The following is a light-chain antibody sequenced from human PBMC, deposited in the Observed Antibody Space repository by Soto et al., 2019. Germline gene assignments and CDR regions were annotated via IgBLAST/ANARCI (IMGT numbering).Light chain of an antibody. CDR2: AAS. V-gene: IGKV1-39*01. Sequence: DIQMTPSPSSLSASVGDRVTITCRARQSISSYLNWYQQNPGKAPQILIYAASSLQSGGPSRFSGSGSGTDFTLTLSRLQPEDFAIYDCQQSYCNSTWTFGQGTKVEIK. J-gene: IGKJ1*01. CDR1: QSISSY. CDR3: QQSYCNSTWT.